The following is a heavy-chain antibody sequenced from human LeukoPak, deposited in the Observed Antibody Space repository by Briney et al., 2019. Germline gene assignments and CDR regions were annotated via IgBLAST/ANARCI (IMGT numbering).Heavy chain of an antibody. CDR3: AKGQQLAHY. V-gene: IGHV3-23*01. CDR2: ISGSGGTT. J-gene: IGHJ4*02. CDR1: GLTFSSYA. Sequence: PGGSLRLSCAASGLTFSSYAMSWVRQAPGKGLEWVSAISGSGGTTYYADSVKGRFTISRDNSKHTLYLQMSSLRAEDTALYYCAKGQQLAHYWGQGTLVTVSS. D-gene: IGHD6-13*01.